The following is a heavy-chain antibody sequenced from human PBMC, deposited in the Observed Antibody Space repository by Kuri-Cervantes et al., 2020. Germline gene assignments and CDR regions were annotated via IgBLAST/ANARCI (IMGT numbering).Heavy chain of an antibody. CDR1: GYTFTSYG. J-gene: IGHJ5*02. D-gene: IGHD3-3*01. CDR3: ARDWDFWSGYGFDP. Sequence: ASVKVSCKASGYTFTSYGIRWVRQAPGQGLEWMGWISAYNGNTNYAQKLQGRVTMTTDTSTSTAYMELRSLRSDDTAVYYCARDWDFWSGYGFDPWGQGTLVTVSS. V-gene: IGHV1-18*01. CDR2: ISAYNGNT.